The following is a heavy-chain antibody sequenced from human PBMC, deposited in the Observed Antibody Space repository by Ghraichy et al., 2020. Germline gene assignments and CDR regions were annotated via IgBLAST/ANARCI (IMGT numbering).Heavy chain of an antibody. CDR2: ISYDGSKK. J-gene: IGHJ6*02. D-gene: IGHD6-19*01. CDR1: GFTFKNFG. CDR3: AKDSSGWYASLSYFYYGMDV. V-gene: IGHV3-30*18. Sequence: GGSLRLSCAASGFTFKNFGMHWVRQAPGKGLEWVALISYDGSKKYYTDSVKGRFTISRDNSKNTLYLQMNSLRAEDTAIYYCAKDSSGWYASLSYFYYGMDVWGQGTTVTVSS.